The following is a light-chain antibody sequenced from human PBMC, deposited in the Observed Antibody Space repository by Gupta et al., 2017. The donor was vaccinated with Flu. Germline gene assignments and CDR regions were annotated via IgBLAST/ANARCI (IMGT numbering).Light chain of an antibody. J-gene: IGLJ2*01. CDR2: QDT. CDR1: SGSIASNH. CDR3: QSSDTGTVV. Sequence: NFMLTQPHSVSESPGKTATISCTRTSGSIASNHVHWYQQRPGSAPHIVICQDTRRPSGVPDRFSGSIDSSSNSASLSISGLKTEDEADYYCQSSDTGTVVFGGGTKLTVL. V-gene: IGLV6-57*03.